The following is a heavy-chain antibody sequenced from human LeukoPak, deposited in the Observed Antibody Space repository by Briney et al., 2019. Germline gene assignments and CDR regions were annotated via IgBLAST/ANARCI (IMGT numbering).Heavy chain of an antibody. V-gene: IGHV3-15*04. CDR3: TTFWDFGDYGGDY. Sequence: GGSLRLSCAASGFTFSDAWMTWVRQAPGKGLERVGRIGTKTDGGTTDYAAPVKGRFTISRDDSKNTLFLQMNSLKTEDTAVYYCTTFWDFGDYGGDYWGQGTLVTVSS. CDR2: IGTKTDGGTT. D-gene: IGHD4-17*01. CDR1: GFTFSDAW. J-gene: IGHJ4*02.